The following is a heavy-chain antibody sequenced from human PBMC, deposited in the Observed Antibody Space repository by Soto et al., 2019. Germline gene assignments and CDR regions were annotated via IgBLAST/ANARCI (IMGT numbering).Heavy chain of an antibody. J-gene: IGHJ5*01. CDR1: GFNYDDHY. CDR3: ARDRGVAAGTRNFDS. CDR2: ISLSSSYT. D-gene: IGHD3-10*01. V-gene: IGHV3-11*06. Sequence: GSLRLSCVGSGFNYDDHYIGWIRQAPGKGLEWVAYISLSSSYTNYADSVRGRFTISRENSRGSLYLQMNSLRVDDTALYYCARDRGVAAGTRNFDSWGQGTLVTVSS.